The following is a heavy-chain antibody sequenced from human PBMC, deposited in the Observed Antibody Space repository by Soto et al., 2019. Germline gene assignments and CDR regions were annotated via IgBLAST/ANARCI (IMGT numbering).Heavy chain of an antibody. CDR1: GGSISSSSYY. J-gene: IGHJ6*02. D-gene: IGHD3-3*01. Sequence: QLQLQESGPGLVKPSETLSLTCTVSGGSISSSSYYWGWIRQPPGKGLEWIGSIYYSGSTYYNPSPKSRVTITVDTSTNQSSLKLSSVTAADTAVYYGARGEGHITIFGVVIIGGMDVWGQGTTVTVSS. CDR3: ARGEGHITIFGVVIIGGMDV. CDR2: IYYSGST. V-gene: IGHV4-39*01.